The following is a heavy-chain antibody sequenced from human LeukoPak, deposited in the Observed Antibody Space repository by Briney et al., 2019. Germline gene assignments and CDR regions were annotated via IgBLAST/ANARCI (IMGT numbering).Heavy chain of an antibody. CDR3: ARVPEGYFDWLLYFDY. Sequence: SVKVSCKASGGTFSSYAISWVRQAPGQGLEWMGGIIPIFGTANYAQKFQGRVTITAAESTSTAYMELSSLRSEDTAVYYCARVPEGYFDWLLYFDYWGQGTLVTVSS. CDR2: IIPIFGTA. D-gene: IGHD3-9*01. V-gene: IGHV1-69*13. J-gene: IGHJ4*02. CDR1: GGTFSSYA.